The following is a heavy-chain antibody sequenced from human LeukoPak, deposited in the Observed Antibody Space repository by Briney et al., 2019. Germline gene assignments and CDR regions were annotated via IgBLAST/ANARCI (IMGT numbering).Heavy chain of an antibody. CDR1: GFPFSGNA. D-gene: IGHD2-15*01. CDR3: AKDLSWWATADY. CDR2: VGGDEKT. Sequence: PGGSLRLSCAASGFPFSGNAMSWVRQVPGRGLEWVSGVGGDEKTHYADFVRGRFTISRDNAKNTVFLQMNSLTVEDAAVYYCAKDLSWWATADYWGQGVLVTVSS. V-gene: IGHV3-23*01. J-gene: IGHJ4*02.